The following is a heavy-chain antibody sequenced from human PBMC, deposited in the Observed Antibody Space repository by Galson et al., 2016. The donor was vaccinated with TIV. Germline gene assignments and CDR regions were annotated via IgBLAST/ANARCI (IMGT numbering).Heavy chain of an antibody. CDR2: ISTGSGYT. CDR3: ARSPSSGYFLFEY. D-gene: IGHD3-22*01. V-gene: IGHV3-11*06. Sequence: SLRLSCAVSGFTFSDYYMSWIRHTPRKGLEWLSYISTGSGYTDYADSVKGRFTISRDNAKNSVYLQMNSLRAEDTAVYYCARSPSSGYFLFEYWGQGTLVTVSS. J-gene: IGHJ4*02. CDR1: GFTFSDYY.